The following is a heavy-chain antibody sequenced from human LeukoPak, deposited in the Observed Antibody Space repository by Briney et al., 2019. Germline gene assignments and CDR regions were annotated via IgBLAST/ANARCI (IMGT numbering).Heavy chain of an antibody. Sequence: SETLSLTCTVSGGSISSYYWSWIRQPPGKGLEWIGYISYIGSTNYNPSLKSRVTISIDTSRNQFSLRLSSVTAADTAVYYCARDLVTVTKGLDIWGQGTMVSVSS. J-gene: IGHJ3*02. CDR1: GGSISSYY. D-gene: IGHD4-17*01. CDR3: ARDLVTVTKGLDI. CDR2: ISYIGST. V-gene: IGHV4-59*01.